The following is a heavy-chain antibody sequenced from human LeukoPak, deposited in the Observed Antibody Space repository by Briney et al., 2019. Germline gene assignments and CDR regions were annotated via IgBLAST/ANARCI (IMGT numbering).Heavy chain of an antibody. CDR3: ARAWWPIDY. Sequence: SSETLSLTCAVYGGSFSGYYWSWIRQPPGKGLEWIGEINHSGSTNYNPSLKSRVTISVDTSKNQFSLKLSSVTAADTAVYYCARAWWPIDYWGQGTLVTVSS. CDR1: GGSFSGYY. V-gene: IGHV4-34*01. CDR2: INHSGST. J-gene: IGHJ4*02. D-gene: IGHD2-15*01.